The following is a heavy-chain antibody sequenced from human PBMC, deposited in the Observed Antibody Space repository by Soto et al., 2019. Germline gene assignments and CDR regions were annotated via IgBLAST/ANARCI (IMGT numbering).Heavy chain of an antibody. CDR3: ARLPRTGSPRYYFDS. V-gene: IGHV4-61*01. J-gene: IGHJ4*02. CDR1: GGPVSSPSYD. CDR2: VYYSGTT. Sequence: PSETLSLTCTVSGGPVSSPSYDWNWIRQPPGKGLEWIAYVYYSGTTNYNPSLKSRVTISVDTSKSQFSLNLSSVTAADTAIYYCARLPRTGSPRYYFDSWGQGTLVT. D-gene: IGHD1-1*01.